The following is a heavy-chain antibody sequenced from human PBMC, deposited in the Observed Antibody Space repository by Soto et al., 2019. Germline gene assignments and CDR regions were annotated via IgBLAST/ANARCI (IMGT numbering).Heavy chain of an antibody. CDR2: IYHSGST. CDR3: ASSSARANPSHWYSDL. Sequence: QVQLQESGPGLVKPSGTLSLTCAVSSGSISSSNWWSWVRQPPGKGLEWIGEIYHSGSTNYNPSLKSRVTISVNKSKNHFPLKLSSVPPADPAVYYCASSSARANPSHWYSDLWGRGTLVTVSS. D-gene: IGHD3-10*01. J-gene: IGHJ2*01. CDR1: SGSISSSNW. V-gene: IGHV4-4*02.